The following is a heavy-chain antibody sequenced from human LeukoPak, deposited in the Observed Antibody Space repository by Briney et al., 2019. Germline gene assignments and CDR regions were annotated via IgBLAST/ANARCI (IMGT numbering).Heavy chain of an antibody. J-gene: IGHJ6*03. CDR3: ARGADLEMATITDYYYMDV. V-gene: IGHV4-39*07. CDR1: GGSITSSTYY. D-gene: IGHD5-24*01. Sequence: PSETLSLTCSVSGGSITSSTYYWNWIRQPPGEGLEWIGSIFYTGNTYYNPSLKSRVTISVDTSKNQFSLKLSSVTAADTAVYYCARGADLEMATITDYYYMDVWGKGTTVTVSS. CDR2: IFYTGNT.